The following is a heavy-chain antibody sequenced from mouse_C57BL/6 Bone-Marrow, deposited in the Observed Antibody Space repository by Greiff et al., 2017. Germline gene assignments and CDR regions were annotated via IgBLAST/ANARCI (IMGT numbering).Heavy chain of an antibody. CDR2: INPGSGGT. V-gene: IGHV1-54*01. CDR3: ARRGDGAWFAY. Sequence: QVQLQQSGAELVRPGTSVKVSCKASGYAFTNYLIEWVKQRPGQGLEWIGVINPGSGGTNYNEKFKGKATLTADKSSSTAYMQRSSLTSEDSAVYFCARRGDGAWFAYWGQGTLVTVSA. J-gene: IGHJ3*01. CDR1: GYAFTNYL.